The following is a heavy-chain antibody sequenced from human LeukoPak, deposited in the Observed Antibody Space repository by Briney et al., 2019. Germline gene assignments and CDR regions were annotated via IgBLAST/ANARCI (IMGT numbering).Heavy chain of an antibody. D-gene: IGHD5-24*01. CDR3: ARAPEMATTTGFDY. CDR2: IWYDGSNK. V-gene: IGHV3-33*08. J-gene: IGHJ4*02. CDR1: GFTFSTHA. Sequence: GGSLRLSCAASGFTFSTHAVSWVRQAPGKGLEWVAVIWYDGSNKYYADSVKGRFTISRDNSKNTLYLQMNSLRAEDTAVYYCARAPEMATTTGFDYWGQGTLVTVSS.